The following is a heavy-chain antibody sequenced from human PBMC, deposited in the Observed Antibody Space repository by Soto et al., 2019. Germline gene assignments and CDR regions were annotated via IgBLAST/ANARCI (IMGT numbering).Heavy chain of an antibody. CDR2: IIPIFGTA. CDR1: GGTFSSYA. CDR3: AREAAAAGRTPFDY. Sequence: QVQLVQSGAEVKKPGSSVKVSCKASGGTFSSYAISWVRQAPGQGLEWMGGIIPIFGTANYAQKFQGRVTITADESTSTAYTELSSLRSEDTAVYYCAREAAAAGRTPFDYWGQGTLVTVSS. J-gene: IGHJ4*02. D-gene: IGHD6-13*01. V-gene: IGHV1-69*01.